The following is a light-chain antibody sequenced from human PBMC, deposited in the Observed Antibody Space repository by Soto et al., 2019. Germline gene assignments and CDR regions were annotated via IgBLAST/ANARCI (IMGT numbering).Light chain of an antibody. CDR3: QQFGTSPLT. J-gene: IGKJ4*01. V-gene: IGKV3-20*01. CDR1: QSISSSS. CDR2: AAS. Sequence: EIVLARSPGTLSLSPGERATLSCRASQSISSSSLAWYQQKPGQAPRLVIYAASTRATGIPNRFSGSGSGTDFTLTISRLEREDFAVYYCQQFGTSPLTFGGGTTLEI.